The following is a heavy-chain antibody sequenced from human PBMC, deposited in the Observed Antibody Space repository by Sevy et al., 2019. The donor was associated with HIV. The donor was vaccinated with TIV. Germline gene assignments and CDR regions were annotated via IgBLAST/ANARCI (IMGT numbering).Heavy chain of an antibody. CDR3: ARAVAGTGHYYYYYGMDV. D-gene: IGHD6-19*01. Sequence: SVKVSCKASGGTFSSYAISWVRQAPGQGLEWMGGIIPIFGTANYAQKFQGRVTITADESTSTAYMELSSLGSEDTAVYYCARAVAGTGHYYYYYGMDVWGQGTTVTVSS. CDR2: IIPIFGTA. J-gene: IGHJ6*02. V-gene: IGHV1-69*13. CDR1: GGTFSSYA.